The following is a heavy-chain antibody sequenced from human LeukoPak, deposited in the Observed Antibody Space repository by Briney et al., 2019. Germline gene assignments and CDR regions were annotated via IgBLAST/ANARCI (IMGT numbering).Heavy chain of an antibody. CDR3: AKAERGAFDI. D-gene: IGHD1-1*01. CDR1: GFTYNSHD. Sequence: GGSLRLSCAASGFTYNSHDMHWVRQAPGKGLEWVAFIRYEGSNKYYADSLKGRFPISRDNSKNTLYLQMNSLRAEDTAMYYCAKAERGAFDIWGQGTMVTVSS. J-gene: IGHJ3*02. V-gene: IGHV3-30*02. CDR2: IRYEGSNK.